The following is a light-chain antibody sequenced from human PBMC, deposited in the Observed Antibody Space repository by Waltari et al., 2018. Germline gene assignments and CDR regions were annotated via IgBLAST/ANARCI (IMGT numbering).Light chain of an antibody. CDR1: PVHLGDYNL. Sequence: QSALTQPASVSGSPGQAITIPCTGTPVHLGDYNLFSWFQHHPGKVPQLVMYYVTKRPSGISDRFSGSKSGNTASLTISTLQADDEADYYCCSYSTSGSWMFGGGTKVTVL. J-gene: IGLJ3*02. CDR3: CSYSTSGSWM. V-gene: IGLV2-23*02. CDR2: YVT.